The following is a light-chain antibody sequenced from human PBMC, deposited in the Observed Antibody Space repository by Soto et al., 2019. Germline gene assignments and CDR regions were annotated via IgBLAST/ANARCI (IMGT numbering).Light chain of an antibody. CDR2: DVS. V-gene: IGLV2-14*01. Sequence: QSALTQPASVSVSPGQSITISCTGTSSDVGGYNYVSWYQQHPGKAPKLMIYDVSNRPSGVSNRFSGSKSGNTASLTISGLQAEDEADYYCSSYTSSSTTVFGTGTKLTVL. CDR3: SSYTSSSTTV. CDR1: SSDVGGYNY. J-gene: IGLJ1*01.